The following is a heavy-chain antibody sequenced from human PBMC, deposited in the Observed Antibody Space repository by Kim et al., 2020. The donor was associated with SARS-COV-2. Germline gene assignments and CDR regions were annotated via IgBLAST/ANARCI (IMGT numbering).Heavy chain of an antibody. J-gene: IGHJ2*01. CDR1: GFSFSDYA. Sequence: GGSLRLSCEASGFSFSDYAINWVRQAPGQGLEWVSYVSSSTSYRYYADSVRGRFTITRDRAKNQLFLRKDSLRAEETGVYFCAIDMGHAVLSRWFFDLWGRGTLVIVSS. CDR2: VSSSTSYR. CDR3: AIDMGHAVLSRWFFDL. V-gene: IGHV3-21*01. D-gene: IGHD3-9*01.